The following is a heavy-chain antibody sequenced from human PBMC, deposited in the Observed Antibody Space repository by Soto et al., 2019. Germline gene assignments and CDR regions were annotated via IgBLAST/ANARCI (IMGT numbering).Heavy chain of an antibody. V-gene: IGHV4-31*03. CDR3: ARDIRWHSSGYHSTDPDDY. Sequence: QVQLQESGPGLVKPSQTLSLTCTVSGGSISSGGYYWSWIRQHPGKGLEWIGYIYYSGSTYYNPSLKSRVTISVDTSKNQFSLKLDSVTAADTAVYFCARDIRWHSSGYHSTDPDDYWGQGALVTVSS. D-gene: IGHD3-22*01. J-gene: IGHJ4*02. CDR1: GGSISSGGYY. CDR2: IYYSGST.